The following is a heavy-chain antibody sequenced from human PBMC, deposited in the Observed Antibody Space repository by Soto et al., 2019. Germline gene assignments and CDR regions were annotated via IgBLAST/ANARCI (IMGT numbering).Heavy chain of an antibody. CDR1: GFTFSSYE. Sequence: GGSLRLSCAASGFTFSSYEMNWVRQAPGKGLERVSYISSSGSTIYYADSVKGRFTISRDNAKNSLYLQMNSLRAEDTAVYYCVVPVPAAISPLRYYGMDVWGQGTTVTVSS. D-gene: IGHD2-2*01. CDR3: VVPVPAAISPLRYYGMDV. J-gene: IGHJ6*02. CDR2: ISSSGSTI. V-gene: IGHV3-48*03.